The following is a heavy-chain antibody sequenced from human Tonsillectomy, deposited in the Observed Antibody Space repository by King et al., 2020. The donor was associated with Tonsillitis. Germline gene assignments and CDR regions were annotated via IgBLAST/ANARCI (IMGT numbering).Heavy chain of an antibody. Sequence: VQLVESGAEVKKPGASVKVSCKASGYTFTGYYMHWVRQAPGQGLEWMGWINPDSGGTNYAQKFQAWVTMTRDTSISTAYMELSRLRSDDTAVYYCARASLKGFQARAFDIWGQGTMVTVSS. V-gene: IGHV1-2*04. CDR1: GYTFTGYY. CDR2: INPDSGGT. J-gene: IGHJ3*02. CDR3: ARASLKGFQARAFDI. D-gene: IGHD3-10*01.